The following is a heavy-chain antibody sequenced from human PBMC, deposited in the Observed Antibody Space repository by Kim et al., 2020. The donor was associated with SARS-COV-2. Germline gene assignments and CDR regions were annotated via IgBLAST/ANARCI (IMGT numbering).Heavy chain of an antibody. D-gene: IGHD3-3*01. V-gene: IGHV4-34*01. CDR3: ARAQLYYDFWSGYYTGMGPYYYYYGMDI. Sequence: SETLSLTCAVYGGSFSGYYWSWIRQPPGKGLEWIGEINHSGSTNYNPSLKSRVTISVDTSKNQFSLKLSSVTAADTAVYYCARAQLYYDFWSGYYTGMGPYYYYYGMDIWGQGTTVTVSS. CDR1: GGSFSGYY. J-gene: IGHJ6*02. CDR2: INHSGST.